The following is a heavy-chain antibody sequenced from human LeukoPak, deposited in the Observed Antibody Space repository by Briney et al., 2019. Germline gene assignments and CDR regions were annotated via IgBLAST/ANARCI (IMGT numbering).Heavy chain of an antibody. Sequence: SVKVSCKASGGTFSSYAMSWVRQAPGQGLEWMGGIIPIFGTANNAEKFQGRVTITADESTSTAYMELRSLRSEDTAVYYCARESPSYYESSGSNWFDPWGQGTLVTVSS. V-gene: IGHV1-69*13. CDR1: GGTFSSYA. CDR2: IIPIFGTA. CDR3: ARESPSYYESSGSNWFDP. D-gene: IGHD3-22*01. J-gene: IGHJ5*02.